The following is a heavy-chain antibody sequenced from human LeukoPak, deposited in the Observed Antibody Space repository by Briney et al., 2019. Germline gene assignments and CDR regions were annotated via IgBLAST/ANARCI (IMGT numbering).Heavy chain of an antibody. CDR2: INPNSGGT. CDR1: GYTFTGYY. D-gene: IGHD6-13*01. CDR3: ARDTLSTGYSSSWYLVDY. V-gene: IGHV1-2*06. J-gene: IGHJ4*02. Sequence: GASVKVSCKASGYTFTGYYMHWVRQAPGQGLEWMGRINPNSGGTNYAQKFQGRVTMTRDTAISTAYMELSRLRSDDTAVYYGARDTLSTGYSSSWYLVDYWGQGTLVTVSS.